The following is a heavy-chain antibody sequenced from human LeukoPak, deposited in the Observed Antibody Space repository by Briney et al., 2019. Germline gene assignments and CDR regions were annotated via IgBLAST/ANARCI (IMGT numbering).Heavy chain of an antibody. J-gene: IGHJ6*03. CDR1: GGSISSSSYY. CDR3: ARATTYCSGGSCYLGYYYYYYMDV. V-gene: IGHV4-39*07. CDR2: IYYSGST. D-gene: IGHD2-15*01. Sequence: SETLPLTCTVSGGSISSSSYYWGWIRQPPGKGLEWIGSIYYSGSTYYNPSLKSRVTISVDTSKNQFSLKLSSVTAADTAVYYCARATTYCSGGSCYLGYYYYYYMDVWGKGTTVTVSS.